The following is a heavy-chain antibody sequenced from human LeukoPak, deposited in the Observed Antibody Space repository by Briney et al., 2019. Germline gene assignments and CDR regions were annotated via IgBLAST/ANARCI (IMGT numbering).Heavy chain of an antibody. J-gene: IGHJ4*02. CDR3: ARAGSSSSFPDPPDY. V-gene: IGHV4-34*01. CDR1: GVSFSGYY. D-gene: IGHD6-6*01. CDR2: INHSGST. Sequence: SETLSLTCAVYGVSFSGYYWSWNRQPPGKGLEWIGEINHSGSTNYNPSLKSRVTISVDTSKNQFSLKLSSVTAADTAVYYCARAGSSSSFPDPPDYWGQGTLVTVSS.